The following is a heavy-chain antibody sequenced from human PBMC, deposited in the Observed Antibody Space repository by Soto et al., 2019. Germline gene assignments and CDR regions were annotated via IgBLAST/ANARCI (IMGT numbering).Heavy chain of an antibody. V-gene: IGHV4-30-4*01. CDR2: IYYSGST. CDR1: GGSISSGDYY. J-gene: IGHJ2*01. CDR3: ATLAGYWYFDL. Sequence: SETLSLTCTVSGGSISSGDYYWSWIRQPPGKGLEWIGYIYYSGSTYYNPSLKSRVTISVDTSRNQFSLKLSSVTAADTAVYYCATLAGYWYFDLWGRGXLVTVYS.